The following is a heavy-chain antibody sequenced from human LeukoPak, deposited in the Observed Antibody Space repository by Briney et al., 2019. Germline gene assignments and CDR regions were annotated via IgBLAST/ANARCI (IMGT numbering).Heavy chain of an antibody. CDR1: GYTLTGYY. D-gene: IGHD6-13*01. V-gene: IGHV1-2*02. CDR3: AKSAAAGTAGDY. CDR2: INPNSGGT. Sequence: ASVKVSCKASGYTLTGYYMHWVRQAPGQGLEWMGWINPNSGGTNYAQKFQGRVTMTRDTSISTAYMELSRLRSDDTAVYYCAKSAAAGTAGDYWGQGTLVTVSS. J-gene: IGHJ4*02.